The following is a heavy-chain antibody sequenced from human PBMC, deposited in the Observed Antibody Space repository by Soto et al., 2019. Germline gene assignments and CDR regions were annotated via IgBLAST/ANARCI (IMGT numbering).Heavy chain of an antibody. CDR2: INPSGGST. V-gene: IGHV1-46*01. J-gene: IGHJ5*02. CDR3: AREVKKRALNVLRFLEWSSGWFDP. CDR1: GYTFTSYY. Sequence: XSVKFCGKASGYTFTSYYMHWVRQAPGQGLEWMGIINPSGGSTSYAQKFQGRVTMTRDTSTSTVYMELSSLRSEDTAVYYCAREVKKRALNVLRFLEWSSGWFDPWGQRTLVTVSS. D-gene: IGHD3-3*01.